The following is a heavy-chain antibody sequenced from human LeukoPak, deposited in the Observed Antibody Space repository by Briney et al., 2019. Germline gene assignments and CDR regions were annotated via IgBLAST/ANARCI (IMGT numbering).Heavy chain of an antibody. D-gene: IGHD6-13*01. V-gene: IGHV3-66*01. Sequence: GGSLRLSCAASGFTVSSNYMSWVRQAPGKGLEWVSVIYSGGSTYYVDSVKGRFTISRDNSKNTLFLQMNSLRAEDTAVYYCARGRRWAAAAILYWGQGTLVTVSS. CDR3: ARGRRWAAAAILY. J-gene: IGHJ4*02. CDR2: IYSGGST. CDR1: GFTVSSNY.